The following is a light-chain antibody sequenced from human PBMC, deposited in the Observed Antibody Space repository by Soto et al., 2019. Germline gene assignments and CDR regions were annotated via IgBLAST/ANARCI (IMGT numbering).Light chain of an antibody. CDR1: QSVSSSY. J-gene: IGKJ1*01. CDR3: QQYGSSLRT. Sequence: EIVLTQSPGTLSLSPGERATLSCRASQSVSSSYLAWYQQKPGQAPRLLIYGASRRATGIPDRFSGSGSGTDLTLTISRLEPEDFAVYYCQQYGSSLRTFGQGTKVEIK. CDR2: GAS. V-gene: IGKV3-20*01.